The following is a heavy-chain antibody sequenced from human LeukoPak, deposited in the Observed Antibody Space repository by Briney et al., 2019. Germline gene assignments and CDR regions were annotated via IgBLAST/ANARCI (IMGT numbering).Heavy chain of an antibody. CDR3: ARAVCDGDCSRNNYFDY. D-gene: IGHD2-21*02. V-gene: IGHV4-31*03. CDR2: IYYSGST. J-gene: IGHJ4*02. Sequence: SETLSLTCTVSGDSISSGGSDWSWIRQHPGKGLEWIAYIYYSGSTYYNPSLKSRLTISVDTSKNQFSLRLGSVTAADTAVYYCARAVCDGDCSRNNYFDYWGQGTLVTVSS. CDR1: GDSISSGGSD.